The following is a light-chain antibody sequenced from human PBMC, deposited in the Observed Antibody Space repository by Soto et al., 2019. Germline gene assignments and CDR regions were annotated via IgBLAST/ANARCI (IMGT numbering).Light chain of an antibody. Sequence: DIQMTQSPSTLSASVGDRVTITCRASQSISSWLAWYQQKPGKAPKLLIYKASSLESGVPSRFSGSGSGTEFTLTISSLQPDDFATYYCQQYNSYSPSTFGQGTQGGYQ. V-gene: IGKV1-5*03. CDR3: QQYNSYSPST. CDR1: QSISSW. CDR2: KAS. J-gene: IGKJ1*01.